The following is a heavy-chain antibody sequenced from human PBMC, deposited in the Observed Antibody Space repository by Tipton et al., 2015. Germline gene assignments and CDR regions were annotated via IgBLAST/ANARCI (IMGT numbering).Heavy chain of an antibody. V-gene: IGHV4-59*08. D-gene: IGHD6-19*01. CDR2: IYYSGST. J-gene: IGHJ4*02. CDR1: DGSISSYY. CDR3: ARVGSGWYFDY. Sequence: TLSLTCTVSDGSISSYYWSWIRQPPGKGLEWIGYIYYSGSTNYNPSLKSRVTISVDTSNNNFSLKLTSLTASDTAVYYCARVGSGWYFDYWGQGTLVTVSS.